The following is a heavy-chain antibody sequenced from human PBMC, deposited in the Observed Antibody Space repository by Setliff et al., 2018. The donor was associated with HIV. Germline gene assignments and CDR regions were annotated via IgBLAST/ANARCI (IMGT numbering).Heavy chain of an antibody. CDR2: IYSSGST. Sequence: SETLSLTCTVSGGSISSYYWSWIRQPPGRGLEWLGHIYSSGSTNYNPSLKSRVTISVDTSKNQFSLKLYSVTAADTAVYYCARAYFGSGIYYWGQGTLVTVSS. CDR1: GGSISSYY. D-gene: IGHD3-10*01. V-gene: IGHV4-4*09. CDR3: ARAYFGSGIYY. J-gene: IGHJ4*02.